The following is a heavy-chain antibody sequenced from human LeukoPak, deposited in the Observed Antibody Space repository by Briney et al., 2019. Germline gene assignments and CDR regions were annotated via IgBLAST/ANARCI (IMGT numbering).Heavy chain of an antibody. J-gene: IGHJ6*02. CDR2: IRSKTYGGIT. CDR1: GFTFGKDG. Sequence: GGSLRLSCTSSGFTFGKDGVSWVRQAPGKGLEWVGLIRSKTYGGITEYAASVKGRFTVSRDDSKGVAYLQMNSLESEDTAVYYCGRDRVLTEPTPHYCAMDVWGQGTTVTVSS. V-gene: IGHV3-49*04. CDR3: GRDRVLTEPTPHYCAMDV. D-gene: IGHD1-14*01.